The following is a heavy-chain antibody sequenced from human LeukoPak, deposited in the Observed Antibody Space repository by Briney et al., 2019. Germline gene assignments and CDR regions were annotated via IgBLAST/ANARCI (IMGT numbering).Heavy chain of an antibody. Sequence: GGSLRLSCAASGFTFSSYSMNWVRQAPGTGLEWVSSISSSSSYIYYADSVKGRFTISRDNAKNSLYLQMNSLRDEDTAVYYCASSGSYRFDYWGQGTLVTVSS. CDR3: ASSGSYRFDY. V-gene: IGHV3-21*01. D-gene: IGHD1-26*01. J-gene: IGHJ4*02. CDR2: ISSSSSYI. CDR1: GFTFSSYS.